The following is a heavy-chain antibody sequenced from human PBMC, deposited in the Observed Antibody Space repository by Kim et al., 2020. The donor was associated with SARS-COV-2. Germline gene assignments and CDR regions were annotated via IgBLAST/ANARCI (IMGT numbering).Heavy chain of an antibody. CDR1: GFTFSSYA. V-gene: IGHV3-23*01. J-gene: IGHJ3*02. CDR2: ISGSGGST. Sequence: GGSLRLSCAASGFTFSSYAMSWVRQAPGKGLEWVSAISGSGGSTYYADSVKGRFTISRDNSKNTLYLQMNSLGAVYTAVYYCAKKGHLDYYDSSGVYLGACDIRGLGTMVTVSS. CDR3: AKKGHLDYYDSSGVYLGACDI. D-gene: IGHD3-22*01.